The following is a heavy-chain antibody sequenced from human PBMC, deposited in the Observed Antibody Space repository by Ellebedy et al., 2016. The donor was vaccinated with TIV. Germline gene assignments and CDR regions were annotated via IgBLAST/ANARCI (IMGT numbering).Heavy chain of an antibody. CDR3: ARAAQPNCSGGSCYRIDY. CDR2: ISLSGSP. Sequence: MPSETLSLTCGVSGASFSGSYWSYIRQTPGKGLEWIGEISLSGSPNYNPSLRGRVTMSLDTSKNQFSLKLSSVTAADTAVYYCARAAQPNCSGGSCYRIDYWGQGTLVTVSS. D-gene: IGHD2-15*01. V-gene: IGHV4-34*01. CDR1: GASFSGSY. J-gene: IGHJ4*02.